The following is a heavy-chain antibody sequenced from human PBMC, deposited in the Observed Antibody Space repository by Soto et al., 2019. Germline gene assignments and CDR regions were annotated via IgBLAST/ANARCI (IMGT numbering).Heavy chain of an antibody. CDR3: AKDPVIPGAMGYYYYGMDV. J-gene: IGHJ6*02. D-gene: IGHD1-26*01. V-gene: IGHV3-30*18. Sequence: QVQLVESGGGVVQPGRSLRLSCAASGFTFSSYGMHGVRQAPGKGLEWVAVISYDGSNKYYADSVKGRFTISRDNSKNTLYLQMNSLRAEDTAVYYCAKDPVIPGAMGYYYYGMDVWGQGTTVTVSS. CDR1: GFTFSSYG. CDR2: ISYDGSNK.